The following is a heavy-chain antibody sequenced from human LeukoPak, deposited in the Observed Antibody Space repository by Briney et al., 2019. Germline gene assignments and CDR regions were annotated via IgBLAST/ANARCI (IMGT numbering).Heavy chain of an antibody. J-gene: IGHJ4*02. V-gene: IGHV3-23*01. D-gene: IGHD3-22*01. CDR2: ISGSGANT. CDR3: AKDQFSYYDSSGSSDY. CDR1: GFTFSNYG. Sequence: GGSLRLSCAASGFTFSNYGMSWVRQAPGKGLEWVSVISGSGANTYYADSVKGRFTISRDNSKNTLYLQMNSLRAEDTAVYYCAKDQFSYYDSSGSSDYWGQGTLVTVSS.